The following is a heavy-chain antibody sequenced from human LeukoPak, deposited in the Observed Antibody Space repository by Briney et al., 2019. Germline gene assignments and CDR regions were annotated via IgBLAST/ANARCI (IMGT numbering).Heavy chain of an antibody. D-gene: IGHD3-16*01. J-gene: IGHJ4*02. CDR1: GFTFSSYG. V-gene: IGHV3-30*18. CDR2: ISYDGSNK. Sequence: GRSLRLSCAASGFTFSSYGMHWVRQAPGKGLEWVAVISYDGSNKYYADSVKGRFTISRDNSKNTLYLQMNSLRAEDTAVYYCGKEGDDPYFDYWGQGTLVTVSS. CDR3: GKEGDDPYFDY.